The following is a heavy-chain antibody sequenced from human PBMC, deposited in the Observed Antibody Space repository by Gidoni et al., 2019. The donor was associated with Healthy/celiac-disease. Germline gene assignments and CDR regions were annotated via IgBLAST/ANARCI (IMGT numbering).Heavy chain of an antibody. CDR3: ARGVEYSSSYYYGMDV. D-gene: IGHD6-6*01. CDR1: GGTVSSYA. V-gene: IGHV1-69*01. CDR2: IIHIFGTA. J-gene: IGHJ6*02. Sequence: QVQLAQSGAEVQKPGSSVKVSCKASGGTVSSYAISWVRQAPGQGREWMGGIIHIFGTANYAQKFQGRVTITADESTSTAYMELSSLRSEDTAVYYCARGVEYSSSYYYGMDVWGQGTTVTVSS.